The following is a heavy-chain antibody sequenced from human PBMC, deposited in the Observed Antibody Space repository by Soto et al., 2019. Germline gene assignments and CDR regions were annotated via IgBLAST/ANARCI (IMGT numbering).Heavy chain of an antibody. D-gene: IGHD5-12*01. Sequence: SETLSLTCTVSGASISSYYWSLIRQPQGKGLEWIGYIYYSGSTNYNPSLKSRVTISVDTSKNQFSLKLSSVTAADTAVYYCARARPYGGYHWGQGTLVTVSS. CDR2: IYYSGST. CDR1: GASISSYY. J-gene: IGHJ5*02. CDR3: ARARPYGGYH. V-gene: IGHV4-59*01.